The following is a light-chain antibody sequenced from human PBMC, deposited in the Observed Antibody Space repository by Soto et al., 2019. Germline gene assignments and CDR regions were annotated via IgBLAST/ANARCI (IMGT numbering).Light chain of an antibody. CDR1: SSNIGSHY. V-gene: IGLV1-47*01. CDR3: ATWDDSLSVL. CDR2: RNN. J-gene: IGLJ2*01. Sequence: QSVLTQPPSASGTPGQRVTISCSGSSSNIGSHYVYWYQQLPGTAPKVLLYRNNQRPSGVPDRFSGSKSGTSASLAISGLRSEDEADYYCATWDDSLSVLFGGVTKLTVL.